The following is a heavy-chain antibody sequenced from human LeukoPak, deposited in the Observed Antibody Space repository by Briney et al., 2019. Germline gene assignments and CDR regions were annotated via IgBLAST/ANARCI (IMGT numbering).Heavy chain of an antibody. CDR3: ATNGYYCMDV. V-gene: IGHV4-38-2*02. J-gene: IGHJ6*03. D-gene: IGHD2-8*01. Sequence: NSSETLSLTCTVSGYSISSGYYWGWIRQPPGKGLEWIGSIYHSGSTYYNPSLKSRVTISVDTSKNQFSLKVNSLTAADTAVYYCATNGYYCMDVWGKGTTVTVSS. CDR1: GYSISSGYY. CDR2: IYHSGST.